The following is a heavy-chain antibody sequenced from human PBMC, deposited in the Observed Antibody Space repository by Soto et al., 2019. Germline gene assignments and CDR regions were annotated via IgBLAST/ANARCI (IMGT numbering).Heavy chain of an antibody. Sequence: ASVKVSCKASGYTFTSYVMHWVRQAPGQRLEWMGIINPSGGSTSYAQKFQGRVTMTRDTSTSTVYMELSSLRSEDTAVYYCAREQRDSGYDSYCSGGSCYPDYWGQGTLVTVSS. D-gene: IGHD2-15*01. CDR1: GYTFTSYV. CDR3: AREQRDSGYDSYCSGGSCYPDY. V-gene: IGHV1-46*01. J-gene: IGHJ4*02. CDR2: INPSGGST.